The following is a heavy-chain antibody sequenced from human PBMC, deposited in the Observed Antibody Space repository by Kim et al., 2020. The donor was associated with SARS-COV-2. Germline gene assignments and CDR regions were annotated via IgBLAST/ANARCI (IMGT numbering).Heavy chain of an antibody. D-gene: IGHD3-22*01. V-gene: IGHV3-30*03. Sequence: GGSLRLSCAGSGFTFRQYCIHWVRQAPGKGLEWVAVISYDGGKKHYADSVKGRFTLSRENSKNTVYLQMNSLSAEDTAVYYCARPVNLYDRGGYFDP. CDR1: GFTFRQYC. CDR3: ARPVNLYDRGGYFDP. CDR2: ISYDGGKK. J-gene: IGHJ5*02.